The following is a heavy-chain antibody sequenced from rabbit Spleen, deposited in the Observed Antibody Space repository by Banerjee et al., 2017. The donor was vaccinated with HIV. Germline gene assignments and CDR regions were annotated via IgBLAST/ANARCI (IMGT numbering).Heavy chain of an antibody. V-gene: IGHV1S40*01. D-gene: IGHD1-1*01. J-gene: IGHJ6*01. CDR3: ARDTSSSFSSYGMDL. CDR1: GFSFSTSYH. CDR2: IYSGIDGVT. Sequence: QSLEESGGDLVKPGASLTLTCTASGFSFSTSYHMCWVRQAPGKGLEWIACIYSGIDGVTHYASWAKGRFTISKTSSTTVTLQMTSLTAADTATYFCARDTSSSFSSYGMDLWGPGTLVTVS.